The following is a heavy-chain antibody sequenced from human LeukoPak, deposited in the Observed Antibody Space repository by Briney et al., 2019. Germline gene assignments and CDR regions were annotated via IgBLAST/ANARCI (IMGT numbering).Heavy chain of an antibody. V-gene: IGHV1-69*13. CDR1: GGTFSSYA. CDR3: ARGRWDYYGSERNWFDP. Sequence: GASVKVSCKASGGTFSSYAISWVRQAPGQGLERMGGIIPIFGTANYAPKFQDRVTITADESTSTAYVELSSLRSEDTAVYYCARGRWDYYGSERNWFDPWGQGTLVTVSS. J-gene: IGHJ5*02. CDR2: IIPIFGTA. D-gene: IGHD3-10*01.